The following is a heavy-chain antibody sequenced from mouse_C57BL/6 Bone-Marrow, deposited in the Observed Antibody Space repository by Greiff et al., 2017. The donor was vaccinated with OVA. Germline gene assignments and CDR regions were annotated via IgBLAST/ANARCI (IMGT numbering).Heavy chain of an antibody. Sequence: QVQLQQSGAELARPGASVKLSCKASGYTFTSYGISWVKQRPGQGLEWIGAIYPRSGNTYYNEKFKGKATLTADKSSSTAYMELRSLTSDDSAVYFCARSGGYYYFDYWGQGTTLTVSS. D-gene: IGHD2-3*01. CDR1: GYTFTSYG. CDR3: ARSGGYYYFDY. CDR2: IYPRSGNT. J-gene: IGHJ2*01. V-gene: IGHV1-81*01.